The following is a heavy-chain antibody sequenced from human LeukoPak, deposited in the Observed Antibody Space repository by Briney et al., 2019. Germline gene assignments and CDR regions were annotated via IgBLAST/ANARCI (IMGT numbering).Heavy chain of an antibody. Sequence: GRSLRLSCAASGFTFSTSVMHWVRQAPGKGLEWVTLISFDGSNKYYADSVKGRFTISRDNSKDRLYLQMNGLRPDDTAVYYCARGIYYDILTGPPDYCGQGTLVTVSS. D-gene: IGHD3-9*01. CDR1: GFTFSTSV. J-gene: IGHJ4*02. CDR3: ARGIYYDILTGPPDY. CDR2: ISFDGSNK. V-gene: IGHV3-30*04.